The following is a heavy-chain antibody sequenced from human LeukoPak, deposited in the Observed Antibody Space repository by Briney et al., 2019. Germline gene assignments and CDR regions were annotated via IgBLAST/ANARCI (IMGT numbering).Heavy chain of an antibody. CDR2: IYYSGST. CDR3: ARVAGYYDSSGYSDHFDY. Sequence: SETLSLTCTVSGGSTSSYYWSWIRQPPGKGLEWIGYIYYSGSTNYNPSLKSRVTISVDTSKNQFSLKLSSVTAADTAVYYCARVAGYYDSSGYSDHFDYWGQGTLVTVSS. V-gene: IGHV4-59*01. D-gene: IGHD3-22*01. CDR1: GGSTSSYY. J-gene: IGHJ4*02.